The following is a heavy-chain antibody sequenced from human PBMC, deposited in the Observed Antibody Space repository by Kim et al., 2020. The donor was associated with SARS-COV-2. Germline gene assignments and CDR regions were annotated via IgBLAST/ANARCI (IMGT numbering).Heavy chain of an antibody. J-gene: IGHJ4*02. Sequence: YAQKFQGRVTMTRNTSISTAYMELSSLRSEDTAVYYCARGVYYGSGSYYIWGQGTLVTVSS. V-gene: IGHV1-8*01. CDR3: ARGVYYGSGSYYI. D-gene: IGHD3-10*01.